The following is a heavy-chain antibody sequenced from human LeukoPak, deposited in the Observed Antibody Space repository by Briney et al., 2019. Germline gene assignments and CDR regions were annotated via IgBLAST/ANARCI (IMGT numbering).Heavy chain of an antibody. Sequence: GGSLRLSCAASGFTFNYYAMTWVRQAPGEGLEWVSVISDTGGGTYYADSVKGRFTISRDNSKNTLYLQMNSLRAEDTAVYYCAKAIGNSGYDPSDYWGQGTLVTVSS. V-gene: IGHV3-23*01. CDR2: ISDTGGGT. CDR3: AKAIGNSGYDPSDY. J-gene: IGHJ4*02. D-gene: IGHD5-12*01. CDR1: GFTFNYYA.